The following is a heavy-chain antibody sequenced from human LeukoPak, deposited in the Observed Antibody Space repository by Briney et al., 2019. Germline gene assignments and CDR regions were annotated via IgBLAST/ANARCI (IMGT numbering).Heavy chain of an antibody. CDR2: IDWDDDK. J-gene: IGHJ6*04. CDR3: ARSYYYGSGSYVYYYGMDV. V-gene: IGHV2-70*04. CDR1: GFSLRTSGMR. Sequence: SGPTLVNPTQTLTLTCTFSGFSLRTSGMRVSWIRQPPGKALEWLARIDWDDDKFYSTSLKTRLTISKDTSKIQVVLTMTNMDPVDTATYYCARSYYYGSGSYVYYYGMDVWGKGTTVTVSS. D-gene: IGHD3-10*01.